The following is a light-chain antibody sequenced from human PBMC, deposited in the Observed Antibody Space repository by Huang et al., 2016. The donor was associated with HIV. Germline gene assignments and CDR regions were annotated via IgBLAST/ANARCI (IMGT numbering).Light chain of an antibody. CDR2: DGS. CDR3: QQRRSWPLT. J-gene: IGKJ4*01. CDR1: QTIGTY. Sequence: VLTQSPPTLYLFPGETATLSCRASQTIGTYVAWYQQRPGQGPRLLIYDGSNRAAGVLARIIGAGSGTTFTLSISGLESEDFGVYYCQQRRSWPLTFGGGTKVEV. V-gene: IGKV3-11*01.